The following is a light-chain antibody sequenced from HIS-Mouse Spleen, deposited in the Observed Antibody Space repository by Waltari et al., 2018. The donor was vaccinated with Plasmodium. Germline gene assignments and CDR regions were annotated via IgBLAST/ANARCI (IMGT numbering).Light chain of an antibody. CDR2: DAS. CDR3: QQRSNWPRVLT. J-gene: IGKJ4*01. Sequence: EIVLTQSPATLSLSPGERATLSSRASQSVSSYLAWYHQKPGQAPRLLIYDASNRATGIPARFSGSGSGTDFTLTISSLEPEDFAVYYCQQRSNWPRVLTFGGGTKVEIK. CDR1: QSVSSY. V-gene: IGKV3-11*01.